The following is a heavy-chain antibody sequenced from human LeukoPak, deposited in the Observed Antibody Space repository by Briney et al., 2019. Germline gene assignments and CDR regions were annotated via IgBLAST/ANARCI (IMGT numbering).Heavy chain of an antibody. D-gene: IGHD3-3*01. CDR3: ARVNDFCSDLVGMDV. J-gene: IGHJ6*02. CDR2: INHSGST. V-gene: IGHV4-34*01. Sequence: SETLSLTCGVYGGSFSGYYWSWIRQPPGQGLEWIGEINHSGSTNYNPSLKSRVTMSVDTSKNQFSLKLSSVTAADTAVYYCARVNDFCSDLVGMDVWGQGTTVTVSS. CDR1: GGSFSGYY.